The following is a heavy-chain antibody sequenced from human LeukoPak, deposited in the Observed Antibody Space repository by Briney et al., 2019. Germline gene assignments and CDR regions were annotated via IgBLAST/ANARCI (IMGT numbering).Heavy chain of an antibody. V-gene: IGHV3-23*01. Sequence: GGSLRLPCAASGFTFTDYPMSWVRQAPGKGLEWVSAISGSGGSTYYADSVKGRFTISRDNSKNTLYLQMNSLRAEDTAVYYCAKAPYSSGWYYFDYWGQGTLVTVSS. J-gene: IGHJ4*02. CDR2: ISGSGGST. CDR3: AKAPYSSGWYYFDY. D-gene: IGHD6-19*01. CDR1: GFTFTDYP.